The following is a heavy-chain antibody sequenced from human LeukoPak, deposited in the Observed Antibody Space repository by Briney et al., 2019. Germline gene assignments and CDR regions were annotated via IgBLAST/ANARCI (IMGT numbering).Heavy chain of an antibody. CDR2: IYPGDSDI. J-gene: IGHJ4*02. Sequence: GESLKISCKGSGYSFTTYWIGWVRQMPGKGLEWMGIIYPGDSDIRYSPSFQGQVTMSVDKSISAAYLQWTSLKASDTAMYYCARRQGCSSTSCPPDYWGQGTLVTVSS. CDR3: ARRQGCSSTSCPPDY. D-gene: IGHD2-2*01. V-gene: IGHV5-51*01. CDR1: GYSFTTYW.